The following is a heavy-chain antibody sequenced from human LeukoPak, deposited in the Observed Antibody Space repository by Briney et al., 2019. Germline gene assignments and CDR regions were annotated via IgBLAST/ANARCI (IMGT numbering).Heavy chain of an antibody. V-gene: IGHV4-34*01. CDR2: INDSGST. Sequence: PSETLSLTCAVYDGSFSGYYWSWIRQPSGKGLEGIGEINDSGSTNHNPSLKSRFTISVDTSKNQFSLKLSFVSAADTAVYYCARGYDCSSSSCYTLFDLWGQGTLVTVSS. CDR1: DGSFSGYY. CDR3: ARGYDCSSSSCYTLFDL. J-gene: IGHJ4*02. D-gene: IGHD2-2*02.